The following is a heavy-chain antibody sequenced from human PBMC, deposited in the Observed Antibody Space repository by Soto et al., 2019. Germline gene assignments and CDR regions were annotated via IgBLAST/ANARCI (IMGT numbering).Heavy chain of an antibody. V-gene: IGHV3-74*01. CDR1: GFTISSYW. Sequence: EVQLVESGGGLVQPGGSLRLSCAASGFTISSYWMHWVRQAPGKGLVWVSRINSDGSXTSYAXSVKGRFTISRDNAKXXXXXXXXXXXXXXXXXXXXXRDXPDWGQGTLVTVSS. CDR3: XRDXPD. CDR2: INSDGSXT. D-gene: IGHD2-2*01. J-gene: IGHJ4*02.